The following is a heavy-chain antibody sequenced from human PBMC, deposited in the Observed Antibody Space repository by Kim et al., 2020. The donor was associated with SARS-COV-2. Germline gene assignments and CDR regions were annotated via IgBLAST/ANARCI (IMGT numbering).Heavy chain of an antibody. J-gene: IGHJ4*02. D-gene: IGHD6-13*01. V-gene: IGHV4-34*01. CDR3: AYSSSFTFDY. Sequence: SETLSLTCAVYGGSFSGYYWSWIRKPPGKGLEWIGEINHSGSTNYNPSIKSRVTISVDTSKNQFSLKLSSVTAAATAVYYCAYSSSFTFDYWGQGTLVTVSS. CDR2: INHSGST. CDR1: GGSFSGYY.